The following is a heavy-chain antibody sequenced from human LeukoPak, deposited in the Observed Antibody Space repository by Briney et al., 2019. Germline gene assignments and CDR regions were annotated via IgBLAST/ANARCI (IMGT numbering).Heavy chain of an antibody. D-gene: IGHD6-25*01. CDR2: INHSGST. Sequence: SETLSLTCAVYGGSFSGYYWSWIRQPPGKGLEWIGEINHSGSTNYNPSLKSRVTISVDTSKNQFSLKLSSVTAADTAVYYCARLLRLRFSYYFDYWGQGTLVTVYS. CDR3: ARLLRLRFSYYFDY. J-gene: IGHJ4*02. V-gene: IGHV4-34*01. CDR1: GGSFSGYY.